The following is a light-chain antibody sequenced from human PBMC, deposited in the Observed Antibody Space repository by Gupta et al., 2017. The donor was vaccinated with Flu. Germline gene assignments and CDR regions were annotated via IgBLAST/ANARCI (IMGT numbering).Light chain of an antibody. Sequence: VTLVQPASISIMSSQSLFLFDGDTCLSGRQQTAGQPPSLRIYDTSSRFSGVPDRLSGSGYGTEFTLKISSVQPEDFAIYYCKQTTQFPFTFGGGTKVES. CDR3: KQTTQFPFT. CDR2: DTS. J-gene: IGKJ4*01. CDR1: QSLFLFDGDTC. V-gene: IGKV2-24*01.